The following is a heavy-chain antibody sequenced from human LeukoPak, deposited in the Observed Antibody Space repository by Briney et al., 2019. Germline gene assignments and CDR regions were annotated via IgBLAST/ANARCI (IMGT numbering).Heavy chain of an antibody. CDR1: GFTFSDYA. V-gene: IGHV3-23*01. CDR3: GKDPTGDYVGAFDF. D-gene: IGHD4-17*01. CDR2: IRGTGGTT. Sequence: LSGGSLRLSCAASGFTFSDYALIWVRRAPGKGLEWISAIRGTGGTTYYADSVKGRCTISRDNSRNTVYLQMNSLRAEDTALYFCGKDPTGDYVGAFDFWGPGTMVTVSS. J-gene: IGHJ3*01.